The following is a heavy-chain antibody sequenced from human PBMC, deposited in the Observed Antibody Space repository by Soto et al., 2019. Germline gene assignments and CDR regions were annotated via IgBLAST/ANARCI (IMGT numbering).Heavy chain of an antibody. V-gene: IGHV3-23*01. CDR1: GFTFSSYA. Sequence: GGSLRLSCAASGFTFSSYAMSWVRQAPGKGLEWVSAISGSGGSTYYADSVKGRFTISRDNSKNTLYLQMNSLRAEDTAVYYCAKPLHSSGWYDAFDYWGQGTLVTVSS. CDR2: ISGSGGST. J-gene: IGHJ4*02. CDR3: AKPLHSSGWYDAFDY. D-gene: IGHD6-19*01.